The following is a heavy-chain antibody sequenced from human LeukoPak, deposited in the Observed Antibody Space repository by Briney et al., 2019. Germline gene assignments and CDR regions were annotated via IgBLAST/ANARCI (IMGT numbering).Heavy chain of an antibody. CDR1: GGSFSDYD. Sequence: SETLSLTCAVYGGSFSDYDWSWIRQPPGKGLEWSGEISHSGTTNYDPSLKSQISISIDTSRSQFSLNLRSVTAADTAVYYCARYVPVRTGTTRASFDYWGRGTLVTVSS. D-gene: IGHD1-1*01. CDR3: ARYVPVRTGTTRASFDY. V-gene: IGHV4-34*01. CDR2: ISHSGTT. J-gene: IGHJ4*02.